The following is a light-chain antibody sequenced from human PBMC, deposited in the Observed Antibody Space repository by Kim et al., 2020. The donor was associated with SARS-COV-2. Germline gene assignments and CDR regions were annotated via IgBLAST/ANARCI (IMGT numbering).Light chain of an antibody. V-gene: IGLV1-51*01. J-gene: IGLJ3*02. CDR1: GSNIGKNY. Sequence: GQTVTISFSATGSNIGKNYVAWYQLVPETAPKLLIYDDNQRPSGVSDRFSGSTSGTSATLDITGLQTGDEADYYCGTWDNSLTAGVFGGGTQLTVL. CDR2: DDN. CDR3: GTWDNSLTAGV.